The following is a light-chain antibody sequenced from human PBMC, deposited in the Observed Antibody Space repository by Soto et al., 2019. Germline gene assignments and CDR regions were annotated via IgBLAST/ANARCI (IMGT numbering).Light chain of an antibody. CDR1: NSDVGGYNF. Sequence: QSVLTQPASVSGSPGQSITISCIGTNSDVGGYNFVSWYQQHPGKAPKLMIYDVSNRPSGVSNRFSGSKSGNTASLTISGLQAEDEADYYCSSYASSSTLVFGGGTKVTVL. CDR2: DVS. V-gene: IGLV2-14*01. CDR3: SSYASSSTLV. J-gene: IGLJ2*01.